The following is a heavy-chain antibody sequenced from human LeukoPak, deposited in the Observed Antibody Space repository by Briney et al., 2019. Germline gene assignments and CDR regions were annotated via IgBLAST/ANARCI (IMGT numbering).Heavy chain of an antibody. CDR2: IYYSGST. D-gene: IGHD3-22*01. CDR1: GGSIGSYY. Sequence: PSETLSLTCTVSGGSIGSYYWSWMRQPPGKGLEWIGYIYYSGSTNYNPSLKSRVTISVDTSKNQFSLKLSSVTAADTAVYYCARAMIDDAFDIWGQGTMVTVSS. J-gene: IGHJ3*02. V-gene: IGHV4-59*01. CDR3: ARAMIDDAFDI.